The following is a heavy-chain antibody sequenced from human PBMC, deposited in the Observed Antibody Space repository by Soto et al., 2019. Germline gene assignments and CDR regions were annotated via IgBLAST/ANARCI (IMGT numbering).Heavy chain of an antibody. J-gene: IGHJ6*02. V-gene: IGHV4-59*01. CDR2: IYYSGST. CDR3: VIVGLHYYYYGMDV. D-gene: IGHD2-15*01. Sequence: GPRTAEPSETLSLTCTVSGGSISSYYWSWIRQPPGKGLEWIGYIYYSGSTNYNPSLKSRVTISVDTSKNQFSLKLSSVTAADTAVYYCVIVGLHYYYYGMDVWGQGTTVTVSS. CDR1: GGSISSYY.